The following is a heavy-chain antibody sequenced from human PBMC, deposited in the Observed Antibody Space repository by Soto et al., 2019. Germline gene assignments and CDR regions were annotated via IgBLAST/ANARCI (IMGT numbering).Heavy chain of an antibody. CDR3: ARGATADYDCWTNPLRHWIQL. CDR2: MNPLKGLSKT. Sequence: QVQLVQSGAEVKRPGASVKVSCKASGYTFSSHDILWVRHPAGQGLAWMGWMNPLKGLSKTTYLRNFRGKVVMTRDNLLSTAYLELSGLRSDDTDVYFCARGATADYDCWTNPLRHWIQLWGQGTLLTVSS. J-gene: IGHJ4*02. V-gene: IGHV1-8*01. CDR1: GYTFSSHD. D-gene: IGHD5-18*01.